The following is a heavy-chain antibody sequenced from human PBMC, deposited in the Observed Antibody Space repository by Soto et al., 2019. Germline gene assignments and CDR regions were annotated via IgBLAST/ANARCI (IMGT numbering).Heavy chain of an antibody. V-gene: IGHV3-23*01. CDR2: ISGTSDT. CDR3: AKVNCDSGRADDF. D-gene: IGHD1-26*01. J-gene: IGHJ4*02. CDR1: GFTFSNYP. Sequence: EVQLLESGGGLVQTGGSLRLSCAASGFTFSNYPINWVRQAPGKGLQWVSGISGTSDTFYSDSVKGRFTVSRDNAESTLYLQMNSLRAEDTGVYYCAKVNCDSGRADDFWGQGTLVTVSA.